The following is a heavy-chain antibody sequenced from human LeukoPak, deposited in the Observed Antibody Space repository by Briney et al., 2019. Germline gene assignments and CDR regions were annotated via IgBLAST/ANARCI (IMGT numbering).Heavy chain of an antibody. CDR2: ISWNSGSI. Sequence: GGSLRLSCAASGFTFDDYAMHWVRQAPGKGLEWVSGISWNSGSIGYADSVKGRFTISRDNAKNSLYLQMNSLRAEDTAVYYCARRRGYMDVWGKGTTVTVSS. CDR1: GFTFDDYA. D-gene: IGHD5-12*01. V-gene: IGHV3-9*01. CDR3: ARRRGYMDV. J-gene: IGHJ6*03.